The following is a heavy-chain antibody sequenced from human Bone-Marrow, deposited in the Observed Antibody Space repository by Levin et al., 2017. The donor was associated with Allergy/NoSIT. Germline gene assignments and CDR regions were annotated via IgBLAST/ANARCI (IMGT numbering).Heavy chain of an antibody. CDR3: ARVSAGAADP. J-gene: IGHJ5*02. V-gene: IGHV4-59*01. CDR2: IQNSGST. Sequence: PSETLSLTCTVSGGSISSCYWGWIRQPPWKGLELIGYIQNSGSTNYNPSIQSRVTISMDTSKNQFSLKLRSVTAADTAIYYCARVSAGAADPWGQGTLVTVSS. D-gene: IGHD6-25*01. CDR1: GGSISSCY.